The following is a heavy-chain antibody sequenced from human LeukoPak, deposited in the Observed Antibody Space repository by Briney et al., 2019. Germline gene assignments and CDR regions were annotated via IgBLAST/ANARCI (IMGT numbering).Heavy chain of an antibody. Sequence: SVKVSCKASGGTFSSYAISWVRQAPGQGLEWMGRIIPIFGTANYAQKFQGRVTITTDESTSTACMELSSLRSEDTAVYYCAVESGSSGFLPFDYWGQGTLVTVSS. V-gene: IGHV1-69*05. CDR1: GGTFSSYA. J-gene: IGHJ4*02. D-gene: IGHD6-19*01. CDR3: AVESGSSGFLPFDY. CDR2: IIPIFGTA.